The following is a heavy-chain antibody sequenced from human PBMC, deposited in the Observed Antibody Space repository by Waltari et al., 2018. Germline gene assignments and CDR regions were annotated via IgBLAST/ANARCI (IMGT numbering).Heavy chain of an antibody. CDR2: IYYSGST. Sequence: QVQLQESGPGLVKPSETLSLTCTVSGGSISSNYWSWIRQPPGKGLEWIGYIYYSGSTNYNPSLKSRVTISVDTSKNQFSLKLSSVTAADTAVYYCARDSRSSWYYFDYWGQGTLVTVSS. J-gene: IGHJ4*02. CDR1: GGSISSNY. V-gene: IGHV4-59*01. D-gene: IGHD6-13*01. CDR3: ARDSRSSWYYFDY.